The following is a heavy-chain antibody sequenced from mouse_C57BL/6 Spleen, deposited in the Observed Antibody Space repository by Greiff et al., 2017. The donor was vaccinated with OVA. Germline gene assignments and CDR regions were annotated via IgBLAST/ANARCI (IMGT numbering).Heavy chain of an antibody. V-gene: IGHV6-6*01. CDR3: TREDTNWGYFDY. Sequence: EVHLVESGGDLVQPGGSMKLSCAASGFTFSDAWMDWVRQSPEKGLEWVAEIRNKANNHATYYAESVKGRFTISRDDSKSSVYLQMNSLRAEDTGIYYCTREDTNWGYFDYWGQGTTLTVSS. D-gene: IGHD4-1*01. CDR2: IRNKANNHAT. J-gene: IGHJ2*01. CDR1: GFTFSDAW.